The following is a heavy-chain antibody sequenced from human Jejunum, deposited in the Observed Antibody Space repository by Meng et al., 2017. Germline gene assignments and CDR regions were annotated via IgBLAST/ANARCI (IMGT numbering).Heavy chain of an antibody. J-gene: IGHJ4*02. Sequence: VELQAVGPGLVKPSGTLSLPCAASGGSITSTKWWSWVRQTPGKGLEWIGEVFHSGTPNYNPSLMSRLTMSVDKSKNQFSLNLTSVTAADTAVYYCASRPVGIRTYYFDCWGQGTLVTVSS. CDR2: VFHSGTP. CDR1: GGSITSTKW. V-gene: IGHV4-4*02. D-gene: IGHD2-21*01. CDR3: ASRPVGIRTYYFDC.